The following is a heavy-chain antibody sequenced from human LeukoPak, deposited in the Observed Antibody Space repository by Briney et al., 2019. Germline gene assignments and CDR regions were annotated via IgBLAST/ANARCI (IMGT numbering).Heavy chain of an antibody. V-gene: IGHV4-39*01. J-gene: IGHJ3*02. D-gene: IGHD6-13*01. CDR1: GGSISSSSYY. CDR3: ARRNEDLIAAAGSDAFDI. Sequence: SETLSFTCTVSGGSISSSSYYWGWIRQPPGKGLEWIGSIYYSGSTYYNPSLKSRVTISVDTSKNQFSLKLSSVTAADTAVYYCARRNEDLIAAAGSDAFDIWGQGTMVTVSS. CDR2: IYYSGST.